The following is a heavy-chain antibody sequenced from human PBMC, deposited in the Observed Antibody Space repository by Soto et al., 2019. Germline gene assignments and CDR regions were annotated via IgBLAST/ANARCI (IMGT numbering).Heavy chain of an antibody. V-gene: IGHV3-7*03. D-gene: IGHD3-10*01. CDR3: VRGGHGSGSYMGSY. CDR2: IRQDGGAQ. Sequence: EVQLVESGGGLAQPGGSLRLSCVASGFTFTTYWMSWVRQAPGKGLEWVANIRQDGGAQYYVDSVKGRFTISRDNAKKSVYLQMDSMRAEDTAVYYCVRGGHGSGSYMGSYWGQGILVTVSP. CDR1: GFTFTTYW. J-gene: IGHJ4*02.